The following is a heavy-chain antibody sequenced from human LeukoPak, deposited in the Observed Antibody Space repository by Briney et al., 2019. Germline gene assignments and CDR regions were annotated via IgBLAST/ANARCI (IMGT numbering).Heavy chain of an antibody. CDR2: IWYDESNI. Sequence: GSLRLSCATSGFTFNTYVMHWVRQAPGKGLEWVAVIWYDESNIDYADSVKGRFTISRDNSKATLYLQMKSLREEDTAVYYCARDQVGPAQNRFDNWGQGTLVTVSS. V-gene: IGHV3-33*01. CDR3: ARDQVGPAQNRFDN. J-gene: IGHJ4*02. D-gene: IGHD1-26*01. CDR1: GFTFNTYV.